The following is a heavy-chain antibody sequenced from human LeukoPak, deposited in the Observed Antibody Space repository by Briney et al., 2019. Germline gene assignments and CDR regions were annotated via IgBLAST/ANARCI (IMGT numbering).Heavy chain of an antibody. CDR3: AKDEAYCGGDCLHYYYYMDV. J-gene: IGHJ6*03. Sequence: GGSLRLSCAASGFTFNNYAMSWVRQAPGKGLEWVSAISGSGGSTYYADSVKGRFIIYRDNSKNTLYLQMNSLRAGDTAVYFCAKDEAYCGGDCLHYYYYMDVWGKGTTVTVSS. D-gene: IGHD2-21*02. CDR1: GFTFNNYA. CDR2: ISGSGGST. V-gene: IGHV3-23*01.